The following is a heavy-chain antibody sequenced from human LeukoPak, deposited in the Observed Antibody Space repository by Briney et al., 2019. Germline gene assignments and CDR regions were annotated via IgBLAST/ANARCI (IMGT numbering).Heavy chain of an antibody. CDR3: VGSRFWRYDP. CDR1: GFTFSNYW. Sequence: PGGSLRLSCAASGFTFSNYWMSWVRQAPEKGMEWVASIKPDGSEEFYVDFVKGRLTMSRENAKNSLYLQMSSLRAEDTAVYYCVGSRFWRYDPWGQGTLVTVSS. CDR2: IKPDGSEE. J-gene: IGHJ5*02. D-gene: IGHD2-15*01. V-gene: IGHV3-7*01.